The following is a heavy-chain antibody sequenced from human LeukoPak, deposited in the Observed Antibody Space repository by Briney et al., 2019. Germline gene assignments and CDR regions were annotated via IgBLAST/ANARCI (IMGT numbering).Heavy chain of an antibody. D-gene: IGHD3-22*01. Sequence: GASVKVSCKPSGYTFTGYYMHWVRQAPGQGLEWMGGINPNSGGTNYAQKFQGRVTMTRDTSISTAYMELSRLRSDDTAVYYCARGHDYYDSSGYYSYFDYWGQGTLVTVSS. CDR3: ARGHDYYDSSGYYSYFDY. J-gene: IGHJ4*02. CDR2: INPNSGGT. V-gene: IGHV1-2*02. CDR1: GYTFTGYY.